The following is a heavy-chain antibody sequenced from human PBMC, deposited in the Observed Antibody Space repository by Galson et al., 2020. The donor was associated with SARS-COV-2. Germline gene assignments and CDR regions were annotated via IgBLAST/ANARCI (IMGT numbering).Heavy chain of an antibody. CDR1: GFTFSSYW. Sequence: GGSLRLSCAASGFTFSSYWMSWVRQAPGKGLEWVANIKQDGSEKYYVDSVKGRFTISRDNAKNSLYLQMNSLRAEDTAVYYCARMARGYYDSSGYDYVEYYFDYWGQGTLVTVSS. CDR2: IKQDGSEK. J-gene: IGHJ4*02. D-gene: IGHD3-22*01. V-gene: IGHV3-7*01. CDR3: ARMARGYYDSSGYDYVEYYFDY.